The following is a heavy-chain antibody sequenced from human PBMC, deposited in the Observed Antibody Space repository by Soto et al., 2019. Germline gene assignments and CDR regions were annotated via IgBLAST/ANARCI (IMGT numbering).Heavy chain of an antibody. V-gene: IGHV1-18*01. CDR2: ISAYNGNT. CDR1: GYTFTSYG. CDR3: ARGGADFWTNNWFDP. D-gene: IGHD3-3*01. Sequence: VASVKVSCKXSGYTFTSYGISWVRQAPGQGLEWMGWISAYNGNTNYAQKLQGRVTMTTDTSTSTAYMELRSLRSDDTAVYYCARGGADFWTNNWFDPWGQGTLVTVSS. J-gene: IGHJ5*02.